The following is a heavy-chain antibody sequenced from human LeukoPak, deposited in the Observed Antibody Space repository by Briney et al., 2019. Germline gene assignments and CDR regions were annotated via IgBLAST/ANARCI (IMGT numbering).Heavy chain of an antibody. CDR2: IYYSGST. CDR1: GGSISGYY. V-gene: IGHV4-59*01. D-gene: IGHD3-22*01. Sequence: SETLSLTCTVSGGSISGYYWGWIRQPPGKGLEWIGYIYYSGSTNYNPSLKSRVTISVDTSKNQFSLKLSSVTAADTAVYYCARDYYDSSGYYLNNWFDPWGQGTLVTVSS. CDR3: ARDYYDSSGYYLNNWFDP. J-gene: IGHJ5*02.